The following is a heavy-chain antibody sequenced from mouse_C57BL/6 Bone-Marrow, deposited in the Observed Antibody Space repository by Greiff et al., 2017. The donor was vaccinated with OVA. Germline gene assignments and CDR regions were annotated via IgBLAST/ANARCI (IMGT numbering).Heavy chain of an antibody. D-gene: IGHD2-1*01. V-gene: IGHV1-19*01. CDR1: GYTFTDYY. J-gene: IGHJ2*01. CDR3: AREGVYYGNYLYYFDY. Sequence: EVQLQQSGPVLVKPGASVKMSCKASGYTFTDYYMNWVKQSHGKSLEWIGVINPYNGGTSYNQKFKGKATLTVDKSSSTADRELNRLTSEDTAVYNCAREGVYYGNYLYYFDYWGQGTTLTVSS. CDR2: INPYNGGT.